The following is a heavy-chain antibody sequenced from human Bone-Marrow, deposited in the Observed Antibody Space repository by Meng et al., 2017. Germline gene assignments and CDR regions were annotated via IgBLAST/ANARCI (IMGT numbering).Heavy chain of an antibody. CDR1: GFTVSSNY. Sequence: GESLKISCAASGFTVSSNYMSWVRQAPGKGLEWVSAISGSGGSTYYADSVKGRFTISRDNSKNTLYLQMNSLRAEDTAVYYCAKDKVYYGDYGCWGQGTLVTVSS. CDR2: ISGSGGST. CDR3: AKDKVYYGDYGC. D-gene: IGHD4-17*01. J-gene: IGHJ4*02. V-gene: IGHV3-23*01.